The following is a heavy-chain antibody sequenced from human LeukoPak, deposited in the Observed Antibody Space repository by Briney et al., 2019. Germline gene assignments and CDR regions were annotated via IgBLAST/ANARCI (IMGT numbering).Heavy chain of an antibody. CDR2: INHSGST. CDR1: GGSFSGYY. Sequence: SETLSLTCAVYGGSFSGYYWSWIRQPPGKGLEWIGEINHSGSTNYNLSLKSRVTISVDTSKNQFSLKLSSVTAADTAVYYCARARPPYYYYYYMDVWGKGTTVTVSS. CDR3: ARARPPYYYYYYMDV. V-gene: IGHV4-34*01. J-gene: IGHJ6*03.